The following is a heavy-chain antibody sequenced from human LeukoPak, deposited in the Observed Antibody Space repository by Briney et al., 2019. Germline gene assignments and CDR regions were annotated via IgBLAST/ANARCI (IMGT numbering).Heavy chain of an antibody. CDR3: AKQYFDWLPYFDY. CDR1: GFTFSSYA. J-gene: IGHJ4*02. V-gene: IGHV3-23*01. D-gene: IGHD3-9*01. CDR2: ISVSGGST. Sequence: GGSLRLSCAASGFTFSSYAMSWVRQAPGKGLEWVSTISVSGGSTYYADSVKGRFTISRDNSKNTLYLQMNSLRAGDTAVYYCAKQYFDWLPYFDYWGQGTLVTVSS.